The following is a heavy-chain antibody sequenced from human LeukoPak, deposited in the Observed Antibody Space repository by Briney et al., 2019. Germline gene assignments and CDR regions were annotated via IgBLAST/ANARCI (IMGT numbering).Heavy chain of an antibody. CDR3: ARLIAARTDYYMDV. Sequence: SETLSLTCTVSGGSISSYYWSWIRQPPGKGLEWIGYIYYSGSTNYNPSLKSRVTISVDTSKNQFSLKLSSVTAADTAVYYCARLIAARTDYYMDVWGKGTTVTVSS. D-gene: IGHD3/OR15-3a*01. J-gene: IGHJ6*03. V-gene: IGHV4-59*08. CDR1: GGSISSYY. CDR2: IYYSGST.